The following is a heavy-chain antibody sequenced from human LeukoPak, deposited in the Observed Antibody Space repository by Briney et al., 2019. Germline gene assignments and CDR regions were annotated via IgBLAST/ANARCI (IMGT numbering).Heavy chain of an antibody. CDR3: ARAVRFGELYFDY. CDR2: INPNSGST. CDR1: GYTFTGYY. J-gene: IGHJ4*02. Sequence: GASVKVSCKASGYTFTGYYMHWVRQAPGQGLEWMGRINPNSGSTNYAQKFQGRVTMTRDTSISTAYMELSRLRSDDTAVYYCARAVRFGELYFDYWGQGTLVTVSS. V-gene: IGHV1-2*06. D-gene: IGHD3-10*01.